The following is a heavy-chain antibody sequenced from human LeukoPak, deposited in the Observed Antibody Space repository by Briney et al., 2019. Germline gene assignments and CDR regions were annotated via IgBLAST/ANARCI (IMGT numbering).Heavy chain of an antibody. CDR1: GGSISSSSYY. V-gene: IGHV4-61*01. CDR3: AREDCCPRRTRAFDI. CDR2: IYYSGST. Sequence: SETLSLTCTVSGGSISSSSYYWGWIRQPPGKGLEWIGYIYYSGSTNYNPSLKSRVTISVDTSKNQFSLKLSSVTAADTAVYYCAREDCCPRRTRAFDIWGQGTMVTVSS. D-gene: IGHD2-15*01. J-gene: IGHJ3*02.